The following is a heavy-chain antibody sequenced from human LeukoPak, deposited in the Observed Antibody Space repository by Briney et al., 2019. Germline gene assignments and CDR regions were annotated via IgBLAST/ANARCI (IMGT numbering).Heavy chain of an antibody. CDR1: GCTFSSYA. J-gene: IGHJ6*03. CDR2: IIPIFGTA. D-gene: IGHD2-2*01. Sequence: SVKVSCKASGCTFSSYAISWVRQAPGQGLEWMGGIIPIFGTANYAQKFQGRVTITADESTSTAYMELSSLRSEDTAVYYCARGGYCSSTSCYPYYYYYMDVWGKGTTVTVSS. CDR3: ARGGYCSSTSCYPYYYYYMDV. V-gene: IGHV1-69*01.